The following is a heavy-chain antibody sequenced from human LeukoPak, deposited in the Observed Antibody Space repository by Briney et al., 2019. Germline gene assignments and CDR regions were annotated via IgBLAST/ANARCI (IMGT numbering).Heavy chain of an antibody. J-gene: IGHJ4*02. CDR1: GGSLSGYY. CDR3: ARARGYCGGDCYSWYFDY. V-gene: IGHV4-34*01. CDR2: INHSGST. Sequence: SETLSLTCAVYGGSLSGYYWSWIRQPPGKGLEWIGEINHSGSTNYNPSLKSRVTISVDTSKNQFSLKLSSVTAADTAVYYCARARGYCGGDCYSWYFDYWGQGTLVTVSS. D-gene: IGHD2-21*02.